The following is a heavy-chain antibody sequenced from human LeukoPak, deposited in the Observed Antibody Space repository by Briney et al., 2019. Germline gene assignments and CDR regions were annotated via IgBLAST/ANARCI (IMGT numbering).Heavy chain of an antibody. V-gene: IGHV4-4*02. D-gene: IGHD3-10*01. CDR1: GGSISSSNW. CDR3: ARDSKYYGSGSIGGFDH. Sequence: PSGTLSLTCAVSGGSISSSNWWSWVRQPPGKGLEWIGEIYHSGSTNYNPSLKSRVTISVDKSKNQFSLKLSSVTAADTAVYYCARDSKYYGSGSIGGFDHWGRGILVTVSS. CDR2: IYHSGST. J-gene: IGHJ4*02.